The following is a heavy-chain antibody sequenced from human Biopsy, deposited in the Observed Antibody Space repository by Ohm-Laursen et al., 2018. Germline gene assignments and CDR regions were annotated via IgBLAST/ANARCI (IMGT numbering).Heavy chain of an antibody. Sequence: GTLSLTCTVSGDSINSSYWSWIRQAPGKGLEWIGFISNSGNTNYNPSLKSRVTISADTSKNQFSLKLGSVTVADTAVFYCARRGSVGKSFDYWGQGTLVTVSS. V-gene: IGHV4-59*08. CDR3: ARRGSVGKSFDY. J-gene: IGHJ4*02. CDR1: GDSINSSY. CDR2: ISNSGNT. D-gene: IGHD3-16*01.